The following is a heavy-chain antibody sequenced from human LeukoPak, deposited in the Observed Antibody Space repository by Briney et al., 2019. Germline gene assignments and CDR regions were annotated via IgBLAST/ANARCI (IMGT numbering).Heavy chain of an antibody. CDR1: GYTFTSYG. CDR2: ISAYNGNT. CDR3: AREAPRITIFGVVTPGHYYYYGMDV. Sequence: GASVKVSCKASGYTFTSYGISWVRQAPGQGLEGMGWISAYNGNTNYAQKLQGRVTMTTDTSTSTAYMELRSLRSDDTAVYYCAREAPRITIFGVVTPGHYYYYGMDVWGQGTTVTVSS. D-gene: IGHD3-3*01. J-gene: IGHJ6*02. V-gene: IGHV1-18*01.